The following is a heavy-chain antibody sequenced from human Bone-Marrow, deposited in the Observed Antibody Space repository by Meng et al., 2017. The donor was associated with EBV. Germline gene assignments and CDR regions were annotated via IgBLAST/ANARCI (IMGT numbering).Heavy chain of an antibody. D-gene: IGHD3-9*01. V-gene: IGHV3-30*18. CDR1: GFSFSSYG. Sequence: QVQLVESGXGVGQPGRSLRLSCVGSGFSFSSYGMHWVRQAPGKGLEWVAGISFDGSNQYNVDSVKGRFTISRDNSKNTLFLQMNSLKAEDTAVYYCAKADDILTGYYDFWGQGTLVTVSS. CDR3: AKADDILTGYYDF. CDR2: ISFDGSNQ. J-gene: IGHJ4*02.